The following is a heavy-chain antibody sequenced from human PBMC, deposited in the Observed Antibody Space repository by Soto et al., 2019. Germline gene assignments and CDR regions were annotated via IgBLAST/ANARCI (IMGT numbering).Heavy chain of an antibody. V-gene: IGHV4-34*01. D-gene: IGHD5-18*01. CDR3: ARGNVDTAMVTGLYFDY. Sequence: SETLSLTCAVYGGSFSDYYWNWIRQPPEKGLEWIGEIYHSGSTNYNPSLKSRVTISVDTSKNQFSLKLSSVTAADTAVYFCARGNVDTAMVTGLYFDYWGQGALVTVSS. CDR2: IYHSGST. CDR1: GGSFSDYY. J-gene: IGHJ4*02.